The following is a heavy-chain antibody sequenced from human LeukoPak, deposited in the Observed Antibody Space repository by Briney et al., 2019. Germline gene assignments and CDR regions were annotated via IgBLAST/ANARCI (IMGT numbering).Heavy chain of an antibody. V-gene: IGHV3-30*03. D-gene: IGHD3-10*01. CDR1: GFTFSSYS. CDR3: SVGGSYFRGMDV. Sequence: GGSLRLSCAASGFTFSSYSMNWVRQAPGKGLEWVAVISYDGSNKYYADSVKGRFTISRDNSKNTLYLQMNSLRAEDTAVYYCSVGGSYFRGMDVWGQGTTVTVSS. J-gene: IGHJ6*02. CDR2: ISYDGSNK.